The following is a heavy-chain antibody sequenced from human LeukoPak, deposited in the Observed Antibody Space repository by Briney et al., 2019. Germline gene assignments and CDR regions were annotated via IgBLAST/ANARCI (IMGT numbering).Heavy chain of an antibody. CDR1: GYTFTGYY. D-gene: IGHD3-22*01. Sequence: ASVKVSCKASGYTFTGYYMHWVRQAPGQGLGWMGRINPNSGGTNYAQKFQGRVTMTRDTSISTAYMELSRLRSDDTAVYYCASGSVDYYDSIGAFDIWGQGTMVTVSS. J-gene: IGHJ3*02. CDR3: ASGSVDYYDSIGAFDI. V-gene: IGHV1-2*06. CDR2: INPNSGGT.